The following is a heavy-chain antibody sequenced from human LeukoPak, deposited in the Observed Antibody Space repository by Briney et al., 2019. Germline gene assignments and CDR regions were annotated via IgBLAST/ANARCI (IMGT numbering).Heavy chain of an antibody. V-gene: IGHV3-43D*03. Sequence: GGSLRLSCAASGFTFDDYAMHWVRQAPGKGLEWVSLISWDGGSTYYADSVKGRFTISRDNSKNSLYLQMNSLRAEDTALYYCAKDIETKDKSDTAMAGFDYWGQGTLVTVSS. CDR1: GFTFDDYA. CDR3: AKDIETKDKSDTAMAGFDY. D-gene: IGHD5-18*01. CDR2: ISWDGGST. J-gene: IGHJ4*02.